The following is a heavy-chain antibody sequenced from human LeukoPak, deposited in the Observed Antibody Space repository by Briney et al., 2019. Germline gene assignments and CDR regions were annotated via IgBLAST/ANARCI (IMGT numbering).Heavy chain of an antibody. D-gene: IGHD3-22*01. CDR1: GFTLSSYS. J-gene: IGHJ5*02. Sequence: PGGSLRLSCGASGFTLSSYSMNWVRQAPGKGLEWVSYISSSSSTIYYADSVKGRFTISRDNAKNSLYLQMNSLRAEDTAVYYCARDSYYDSSGYYYGNWFDPWGQGTLVTVSS. V-gene: IGHV3-48*04. CDR2: ISSSSSTI. CDR3: ARDSYYDSSGYYYGNWFDP.